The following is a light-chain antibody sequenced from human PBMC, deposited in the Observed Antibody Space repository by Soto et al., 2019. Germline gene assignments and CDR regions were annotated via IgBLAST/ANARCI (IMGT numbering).Light chain of an antibody. CDR2: KAS. V-gene: IGKV1-5*03. J-gene: IGKJ1*01. CDR1: QNIRNW. CDR3: QQYHSYSWT. Sequence: DIQXXXXPXXLSASVGDRVTITCRTSQNIRNWLAWYQQKPGKAPKLLIYKASTLESGVPSRFSGSGSGTEFTLAISSLQPDDFATYYCQQYHSYSWTFGQGTKVDIK.